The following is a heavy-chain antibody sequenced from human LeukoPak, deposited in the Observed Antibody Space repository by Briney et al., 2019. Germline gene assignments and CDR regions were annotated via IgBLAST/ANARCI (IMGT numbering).Heavy chain of an antibody. CDR2: IYYNGST. D-gene: IGHD4-17*01. CDR3: ARTYGDHDDAFDV. CDR1: GGSISSSTYY. J-gene: IGHJ3*01. V-gene: IGHV4-39*01. Sequence: PSETLSLTCTVSGGSISSSTYYWGWIRQPPGKGLEWIGSIYYNGSTYNNPSLKSRVTIFVDTSKNQFSLKLSSVTATDTAVYYCARTYGDHDDAFDVWGQGTMVTVSS.